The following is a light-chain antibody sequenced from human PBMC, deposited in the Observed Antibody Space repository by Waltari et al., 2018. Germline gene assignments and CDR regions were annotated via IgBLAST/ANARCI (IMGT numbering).Light chain of an antibody. J-gene: IGLJ2*01. CDR2: LDSDGRH. Sequence: QLVLTQSPSASASLGASVRLTCPLSSGHSSYAIAWHQQQPEQGPNLDSDGRHRKGDGIPDRVSDSNSGAERYLTISSLQSEDEADDCCQTWGTGIQVFGGGTKLTVL. CDR3: QTWGTGIQV. CDR1: SGHSSYA. V-gene: IGLV4-69*01.